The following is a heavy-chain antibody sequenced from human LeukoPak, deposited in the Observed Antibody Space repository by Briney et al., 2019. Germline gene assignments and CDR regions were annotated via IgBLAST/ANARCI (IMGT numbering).Heavy chain of an antibody. Sequence: GRSLRLSCAASGFTFSSYAMHWVRQAPGKELEWVAVISYDGSNKYYADSVKGRFTISRDNSKNTLYLQMNSLRAEDTAVYYCARESGEYGMDVWGQGTTVTVSS. D-gene: IGHD1-26*01. V-gene: IGHV3-30*04. CDR2: ISYDGSNK. CDR1: GFTFSSYA. CDR3: ARESGEYGMDV. J-gene: IGHJ6*02.